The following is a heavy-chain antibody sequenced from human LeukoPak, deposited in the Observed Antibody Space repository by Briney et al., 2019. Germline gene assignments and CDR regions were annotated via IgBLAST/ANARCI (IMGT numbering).Heavy chain of an antibody. CDR1: GFTFSSYW. CDR2: IKQDGSEK. J-gene: IGHJ4*02. Sequence: GGSLRLSCAASGFTFSSYWMSWVRQAPGKGLEWVANIKQDGSEKYYVDSVKGRFTISRDNAKNSLYLQMNSLRAEDTAVYYCAKGPTRVLTPTHFDYWGQGTLVTVSS. CDR3: AKGPTRVLTPTHFDY. V-gene: IGHV3-7*03. D-gene: IGHD4/OR15-4a*01.